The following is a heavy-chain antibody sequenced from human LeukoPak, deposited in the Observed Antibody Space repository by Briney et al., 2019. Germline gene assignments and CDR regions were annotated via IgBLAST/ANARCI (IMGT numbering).Heavy chain of an antibody. V-gene: IGHV4-59*12. D-gene: IGHD3-22*01. Sequence: SETLSLTCTVSGGSISPYYWSWIRQPPGKGLEWIGYIYYSGSTNYNPSLKSRVTISVDTSKNQFSLKLSSVTAADTAVYYCAIYYYDSSGYEYYFDYWGQGTLVTVSS. CDR2: IYYSGST. CDR3: AIYYYDSSGYEYYFDY. CDR1: GGSISPYY. J-gene: IGHJ4*02.